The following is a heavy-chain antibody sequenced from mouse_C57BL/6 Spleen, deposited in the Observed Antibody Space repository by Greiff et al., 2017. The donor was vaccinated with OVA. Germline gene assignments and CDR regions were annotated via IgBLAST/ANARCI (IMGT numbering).Heavy chain of an antibody. J-gene: IGHJ1*03. V-gene: IGHV5-16*01. D-gene: IGHD1-1*01. Sequence: DVHLVESEGGLVQPGSSMKLSCTASGFTFSDYYMAWVRQVPEKGLEWVANINYDGSSTYYLDSLKSRFIISRDNAKNILYLQMSSLKSEDTATYYCAREATDWYFDVWGTGTTVTVSS. CDR2: INYDGSST. CDR1: GFTFSDYY. CDR3: AREATDWYFDV.